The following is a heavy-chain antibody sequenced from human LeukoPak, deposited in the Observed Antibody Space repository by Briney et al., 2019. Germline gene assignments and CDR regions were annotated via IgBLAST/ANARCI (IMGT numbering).Heavy chain of an antibody. J-gene: IGHJ4*02. D-gene: IGHD2-15*01. V-gene: IGHV4-34*01. CDR2: INHSGST. CDR3: ARGYWVDY. Sequence: PSETLSLTCAVYGGSFSGYYWSWIRQPPGKGLEWIGEINHSGSTNYNPSLKSRVTISVDTSKNQFSLKLSSVTAADTAVYYCARGYWVDYWGQGTLVTASS. CDR1: GGSFSGYY.